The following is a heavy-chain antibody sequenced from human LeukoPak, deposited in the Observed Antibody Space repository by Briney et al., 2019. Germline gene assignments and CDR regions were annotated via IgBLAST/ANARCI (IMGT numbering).Heavy chain of an antibody. D-gene: IGHD6-19*01. Sequence: SSSSSYIYYADSVKGRFTISRDNAKNSLYLQMNSLRAEDTAVYYCARGPTVAVFYFYYYMDVWGKGTTVTVSS. V-gene: IGHV3-21*01. J-gene: IGHJ6*03. CDR3: ARGPTVAVFYFYYYMDV. CDR2: SSSSSYI.